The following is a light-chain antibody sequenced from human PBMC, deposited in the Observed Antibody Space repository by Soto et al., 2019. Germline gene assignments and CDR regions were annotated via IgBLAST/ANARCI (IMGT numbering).Light chain of an antibody. CDR1: QSVSSS. V-gene: IGKV3-11*01. CDR2: DAS. CDR3: QQRSDWPPIT. J-gene: IGKJ3*01. Sequence: EIVLTQSPATLSLSPGERATLSCRASQSVSSSLAWYQQKPGLAPRLLIYDASNRATGIPARFSGSGSGTDFTLTISSLEPEDFAIYYCQQRSDWPPITFGPGTKVDIK.